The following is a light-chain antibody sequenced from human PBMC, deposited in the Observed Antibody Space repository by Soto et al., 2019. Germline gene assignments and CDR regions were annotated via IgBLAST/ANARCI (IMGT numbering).Light chain of an antibody. CDR1: QSVSSN. J-gene: IGKJ4*01. V-gene: IGKV3-15*01. Sequence: ERVLTQSPATLSVSPGERATLSCRASQSVSSNLAWYQQKPGQTPRLLIYGASTRATGIPARFSGSGSGTDFTLTISSLQSEDFAVYYCQQYNNWPPITFGGGTKVDIK. CDR3: QQYNNWPPIT. CDR2: GAS.